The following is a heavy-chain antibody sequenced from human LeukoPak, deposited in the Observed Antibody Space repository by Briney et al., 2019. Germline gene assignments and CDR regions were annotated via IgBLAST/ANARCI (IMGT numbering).Heavy chain of an antibody. CDR2: IYFTGNT. CDR1: GGSISSSNW. D-gene: IGHD6-19*01. V-gene: IGHV4-4*02. J-gene: IGHJ4*02. CDR3: ARGPPNIAVAGFHFFDY. Sequence: SGTLSLTCAVSGGSISSSNWWSWVRQPPGKGLEWIGSIYFTGNTYYNPSLKSRVTISVDTSKNQLSLNLKSMTAADTAVYYCARGPPNIAVAGFHFFDYWGQGTLVTVSS.